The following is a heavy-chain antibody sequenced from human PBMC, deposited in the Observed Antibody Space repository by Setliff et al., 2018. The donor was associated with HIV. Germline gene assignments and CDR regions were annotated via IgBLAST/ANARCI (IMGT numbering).Heavy chain of an antibody. V-gene: IGHV3-73*01. Sequence: PGGSLRLSCAASGFSNSALHWVRQAPGKGLEWVGRIRSKANNYATEYGASVKGRFIISRDDSKNMAYLQMNSLRTEDTAIYYCTRHSGSFDYWGLGTLVTVSS. CDR3: TRHSGSFDY. CDR2: IRSKANNYAT. CDR1: GFSNSA. J-gene: IGHJ4*02. D-gene: IGHD1-26*01.